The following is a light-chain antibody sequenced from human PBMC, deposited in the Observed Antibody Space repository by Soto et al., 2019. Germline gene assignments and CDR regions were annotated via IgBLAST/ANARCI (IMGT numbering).Light chain of an antibody. CDR2: NNN. Sequence: QSVLTQPPSASRTPGQRVTIPCSGSSSDIGSNSVNWYQQLPGAAPRLLIYNNNQRPSGVPDRFSGSKSGTSASLAITGLRSDDEADYYCATWDDDLYTPIIGGGTKLTVL. V-gene: IGLV1-44*01. CDR3: ATWDDDLYTPI. J-gene: IGLJ2*01. CDR1: SSDIGSNS.